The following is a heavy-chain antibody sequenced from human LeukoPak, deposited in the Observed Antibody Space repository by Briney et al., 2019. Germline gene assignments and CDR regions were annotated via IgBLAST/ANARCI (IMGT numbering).Heavy chain of an antibody. CDR1: GGSISSYY. J-gene: IGHJ6*02. CDR2: IYTSGST. Sequence: SETLSLTCTVSGGSISSYYWSWIRQPAGKGLEWIGRIYTSGSTNYNPSLKSRLTMSVDTSKNQFSLKLSSVTAADTAVYYCAGDLDSSSRRMDVWGQGTTVTVSS. V-gene: IGHV4-4*07. D-gene: IGHD6-13*01. CDR3: AGDLDSSSRRMDV.